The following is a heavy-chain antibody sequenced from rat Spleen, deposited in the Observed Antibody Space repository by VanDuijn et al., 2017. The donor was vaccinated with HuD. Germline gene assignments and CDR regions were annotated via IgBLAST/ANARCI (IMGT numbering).Heavy chain of an antibody. CDR1: GFTFNNYW. D-gene: IGHD2-5*01. V-gene: IGHV5-31*01. Sequence: EVQLVESGGGLVQPGRSLKLSCVASGFTFNNYWMTWIRQAPGKGLEWVASITNTGGSTYYPDSVKGRFTISRDNAKSTLYLQMNSLRSEDTATYYCTREDTPEDYYVMDAWGQGASVTVSS. J-gene: IGHJ4*01. CDR2: ITNTGGST. CDR3: TREDTPEDYYVMDA.